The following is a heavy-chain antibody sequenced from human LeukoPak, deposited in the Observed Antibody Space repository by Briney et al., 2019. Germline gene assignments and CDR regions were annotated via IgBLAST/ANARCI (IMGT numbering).Heavy chain of an antibody. D-gene: IGHD5-18*01. Sequence: PGGSLRLSCAASGFTFDDYAMHWVRHAPGKGLEWVSGISWNSGSIGYADSVKGRFTISRDNAKNSLYLQMNSLRAEDTALYYCAKSPSDTAMVTSLDYWGQGTLVTVSS. J-gene: IGHJ4*02. CDR2: ISWNSGSI. CDR1: GFTFDDYA. CDR3: AKSPSDTAMVTSLDY. V-gene: IGHV3-9*01.